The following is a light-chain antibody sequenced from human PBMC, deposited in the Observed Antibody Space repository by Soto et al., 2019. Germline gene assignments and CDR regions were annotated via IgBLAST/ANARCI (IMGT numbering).Light chain of an antibody. Sequence: VLTQSPDTLSLSPGERATLSCRATETVGSNLAWFQQKPGQTPRLLIYDASTRVTGIPARLRGSGYGRNFTLPNSSLEPEDFSVHYCQQRSVWPPLNFGGGTKVEIK. CDR1: ETVGSN. J-gene: IGKJ4*01. CDR3: QQRSVWPPLN. V-gene: IGKV3-11*02. CDR2: DAS.